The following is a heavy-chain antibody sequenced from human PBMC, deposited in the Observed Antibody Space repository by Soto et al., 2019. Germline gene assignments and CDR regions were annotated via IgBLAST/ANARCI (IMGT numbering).Heavy chain of an antibody. Sequence: PGGSLRLSCAASGLTFDDYAMHWVRQAPGKGLEWVSGISWNSGSIGYADSVKGRFTISRDNAKNSLYLQMNSLRAEDTALYYCAKDLYGSGSYSNFDYWGQGTLVTVSS. V-gene: IGHV3-9*01. CDR2: ISWNSGSI. J-gene: IGHJ4*02. CDR3: AKDLYGSGSYSNFDY. CDR1: GLTFDDYA. D-gene: IGHD3-10*01.